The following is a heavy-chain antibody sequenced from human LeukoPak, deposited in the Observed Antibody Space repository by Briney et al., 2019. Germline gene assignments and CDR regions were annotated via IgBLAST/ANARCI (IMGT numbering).Heavy chain of an antibody. CDR3: TRNPLRGYSGYDYALDY. Sequence: GGALRLSCTASGVTFCDYTMSWVRQAPGKGRGWGGFIRSKAYGGTTEYAASVKGRFTISRDDSKGIAYLQMNSLKTEDTAVYYCTRNPLRGYSGYDYALDYWGQGTLVTVSS. CDR1: GVTFCDYT. D-gene: IGHD5-12*01. V-gene: IGHV3-49*04. CDR2: IRSKAYGGTT. J-gene: IGHJ4*02.